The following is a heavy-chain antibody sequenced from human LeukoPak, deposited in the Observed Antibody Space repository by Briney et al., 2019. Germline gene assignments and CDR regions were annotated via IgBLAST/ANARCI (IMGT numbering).Heavy chain of an antibody. V-gene: IGHV4-34*01. CDR2: INHSGSN. Sequence: SETLSLTCAVYGGSFSGYYWSWIRQPPGKGLEWIGHINHSGSNNYNPSLKSRVTISEDTSKNQLSPKLSSVTAADTAVYYCARGVRQLPFDYWGQGTLVTVSS. J-gene: IGHJ4*02. D-gene: IGHD5-18*01. CDR3: ARGVRQLPFDY. CDR1: GGSFSGYY.